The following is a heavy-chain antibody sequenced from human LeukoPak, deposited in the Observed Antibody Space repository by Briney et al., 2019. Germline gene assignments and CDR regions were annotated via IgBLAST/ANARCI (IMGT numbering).Heavy chain of an antibody. J-gene: IGHJ3*02. D-gene: IGHD3-22*01. CDR3: ARGRITMIWPI. CDR1: GGSISSYY. CDR2: IYYSGST. Sequence: SETLSLTCTVSGGSISSYYWSWIRQPPGKGLEWIGYIYYSGSTNYNPSLKSRVTISVDTSKNQFSLKRSSVTAADTAVYYCARGRITMIWPIWGQGTMVTVSS. V-gene: IGHV4-59*01.